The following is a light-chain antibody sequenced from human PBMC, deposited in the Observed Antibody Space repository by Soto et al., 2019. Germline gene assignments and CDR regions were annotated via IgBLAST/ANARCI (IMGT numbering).Light chain of an antibody. Sequence: IVLAQSPATLSLSPGERATLSFRDSQSVRSYLAWYPQTPGQAPRLLIYDASNRETGIPARFSGSGAGTEFTLTISSLEPEEFEVYDCQQRSNWTLTFGQGTRLEIK. V-gene: IGKV3-11*01. J-gene: IGKJ5*01. CDR1: QSVRSY. CDR2: DAS. CDR3: QQRSNWTLT.